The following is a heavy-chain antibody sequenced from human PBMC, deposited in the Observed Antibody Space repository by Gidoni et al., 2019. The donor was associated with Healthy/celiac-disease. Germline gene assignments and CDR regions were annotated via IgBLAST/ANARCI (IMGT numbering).Heavy chain of an antibody. CDR1: GGSISSYY. V-gene: IGHV4-59*01. J-gene: IGHJ3*02. D-gene: IGHD1-1*01. Sequence: QVQLQESGPGLVKPSETLSLTCTVSGGSISSYYWSWIRQPPGKGLEWIGYIYYSGSTTYNPSLKSRVTISVDTSKNQFSLKLSSVTAADTAVYYCARVGIEVERREYAFDIWGQGTMVTVSS. CDR3: ARVGIEVERREYAFDI. CDR2: IYYSGST.